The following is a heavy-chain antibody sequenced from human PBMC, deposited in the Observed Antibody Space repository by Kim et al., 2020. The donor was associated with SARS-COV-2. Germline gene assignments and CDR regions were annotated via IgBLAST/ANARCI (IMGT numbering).Heavy chain of an antibody. V-gene: IGHV3-23*01. CDR3: AKRHNSDWYQFDS. J-gene: IGHJ4*02. CDR1: GFTFSGYA. Sequence: GGSLRLSCAASGFTFSGYAMNWVRQAPGKGLEWVSTLSSSGDKTFYADSVKGRFTISRDNSKNTLYLQMNSLRAEDTAIYYCAKRHNSDWYQFDSWGQGALVTVSS. D-gene: IGHD6-19*01. CDR2: LSSSGDKT.